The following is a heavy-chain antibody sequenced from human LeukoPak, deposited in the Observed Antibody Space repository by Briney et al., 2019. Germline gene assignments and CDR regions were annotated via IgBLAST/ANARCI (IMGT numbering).Heavy chain of an antibody. D-gene: IGHD1-7*01. J-gene: IGHJ5*02. Sequence: ASVKVSCKASGYTFTSYAMYWVRQAPGQGLEWMGWISAYNGNTNYAQKLQGRVTMTTDTSTSTAYMELRSLRSDDTAVYYCARAGTIADWFDPWGQGTLVTVSS. CDR1: GYTFTSYA. CDR2: ISAYNGNT. V-gene: IGHV1-18*01. CDR3: ARAGTIADWFDP.